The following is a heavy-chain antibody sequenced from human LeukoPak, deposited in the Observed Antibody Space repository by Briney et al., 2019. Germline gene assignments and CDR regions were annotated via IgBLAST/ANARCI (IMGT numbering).Heavy chain of an antibody. CDR3: ARQGDSGWYYFDY. J-gene: IGHJ4*02. Sequence: SETLSLTCAVSGGPIRGGNWWSWVRHPPGRGLEWIGEIYHSGSTNYNPSLKSRVTISVDKSKNQFSLKLTSVTAADTAAYYCARQGDSGWYYFDYWGQGTLVTVSS. D-gene: IGHD6-19*01. CDR2: IYHSGST. V-gene: IGHV4-4*02. CDR1: GGPIRGGNW.